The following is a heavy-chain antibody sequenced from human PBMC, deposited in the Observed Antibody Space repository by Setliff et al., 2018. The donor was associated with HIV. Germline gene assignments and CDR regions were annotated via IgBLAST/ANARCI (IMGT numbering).Heavy chain of an antibody. V-gene: IGHV4-59*11. J-gene: IGHJ5*01. CDR3: ARKQWGSLRLS. CDR2: IYYGETT. CDR1: GASMRSHF. Sequence: PSETLSLTCIVSGASMRSHFWSWIRQPPGKGPEWIGNIYYGETTTYNPSLRSRVTISVDTSNNQVSLKLKSVTAADTAVYYCARKQWGSLRLSWG. D-gene: IGHD6-19*01.